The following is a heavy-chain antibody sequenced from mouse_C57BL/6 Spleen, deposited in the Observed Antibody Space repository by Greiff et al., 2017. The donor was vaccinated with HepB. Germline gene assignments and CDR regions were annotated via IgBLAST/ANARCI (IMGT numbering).Heavy chain of an antibody. Sequence: VKLKQPGAELVKPGASVKLSCKASGYTFTSYWMHWVKQRPGQGLEWIGMIHPNSGSTNYNEKFKSKATLTVDKSSSTAYMQLSSLTSEDSAVYYCARSNYDYGANLDYWGQGTTLTVSS. D-gene: IGHD2-4*01. CDR2: IHPNSGST. J-gene: IGHJ2*01. V-gene: IGHV1-64*01. CDR3: ARSNYDYGANLDY. CDR1: GYTFTSYW.